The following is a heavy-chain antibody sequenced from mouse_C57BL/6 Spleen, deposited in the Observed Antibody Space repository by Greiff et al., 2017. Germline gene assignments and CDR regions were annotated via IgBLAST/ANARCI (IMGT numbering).Heavy chain of an antibody. CDR1: GYTFTSYW. D-gene: IGHD1-1*01. Sequence: QVQLQQSGAELAKPGASVKLSCKASGYTFTSYWMHWVKQRPGQGLEWIGYINPSSGYTKYNQKFKDKATLTADKSSSPAYMQLSSLTYADSAVYYCARGREVDCGSRETAWFAYWGQGTLVTVSA. J-gene: IGHJ3*01. CDR2: INPSSGYT. V-gene: IGHV1-7*01. CDR3: ARGREVDCGSRETAWFAY.